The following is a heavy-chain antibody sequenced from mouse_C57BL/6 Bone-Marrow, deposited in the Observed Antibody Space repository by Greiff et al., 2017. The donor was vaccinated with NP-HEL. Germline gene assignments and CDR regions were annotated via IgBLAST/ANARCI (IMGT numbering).Heavy chain of an antibody. CDR2: INPNNGGT. Sequence: EVQLQQSGPELVKPGASVKISCKASGYTFTDYYMNWVKQSHGKSLEWIGDINPNNGGTSYNQKFKGKATLTVDKSSSTAYMELRSLTSEDSAVYYCARGVTTVEDFDYWGQGTTLTVSS. D-gene: IGHD1-1*01. CDR1: GYTFTDYY. J-gene: IGHJ2*01. CDR3: ARGVTTVEDFDY. V-gene: IGHV1-26*01.